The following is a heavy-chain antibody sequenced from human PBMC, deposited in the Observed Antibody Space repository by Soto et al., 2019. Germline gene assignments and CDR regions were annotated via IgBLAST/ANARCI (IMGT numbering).Heavy chain of an antibody. D-gene: IGHD6-13*01. CDR3: VREVKYSNSWKPFDY. V-gene: IGHV3-48*01. CDR2: ISSSSSSI. Sequence: EVQLVESGGGLIQPGSSLRLSCAASGFTFSSYSMNWVRQTPGKGLEWVSYISSSSSSIYYADSVKGRFTISRDNAKNSLSLQMNSLRAEDTAVYFCVREVKYSNSWKPFDYWGRGTLVTVSS. CDR1: GFTFSSYS. J-gene: IGHJ4*02.